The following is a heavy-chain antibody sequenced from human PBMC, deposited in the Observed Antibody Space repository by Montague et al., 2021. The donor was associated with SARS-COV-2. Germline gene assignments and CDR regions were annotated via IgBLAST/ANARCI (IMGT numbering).Heavy chain of an antibody. CDR1: GGAISSSSYY. CDR3: ARDTRITMLVVVNRYGTDV. V-gene: IGHV4-39*07. CDR2: IDYSGST. Sequence: SETLSLTCTVSGGAISSSSYYWGWIRQPPGKGLEWIGSIDYSGSTYYNPSLKSRVTISVDTSKNQFSLKLSSVTAADTAVYYCARDTRITMLVVVNRYGTDVWGQGTTVTVSS. D-gene: IGHD3-22*01. J-gene: IGHJ6*02.